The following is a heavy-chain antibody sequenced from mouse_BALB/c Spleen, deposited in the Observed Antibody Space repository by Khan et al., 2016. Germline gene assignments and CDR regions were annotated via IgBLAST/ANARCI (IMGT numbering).Heavy chain of an antibody. CDR2: ISYSGST. Sequence: EVKLEESGPGLVKPSQSLSLTCTVTGYSITSDYAWNWIRQFPGNKLEWMGYISYSGSTSYNPSLKSRISITRDTSKNQFFLQLSSVTTEDTATYYCARVITTATEDYFDYWGQGTTLTVSS. V-gene: IGHV3-2*02. CDR3: ARVITTATEDYFDY. CDR1: GYSITSDYA. J-gene: IGHJ2*01. D-gene: IGHD1-2*01.